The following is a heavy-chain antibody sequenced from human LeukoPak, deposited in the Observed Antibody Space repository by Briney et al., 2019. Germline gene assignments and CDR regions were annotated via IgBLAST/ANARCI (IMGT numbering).Heavy chain of an antibody. Sequence: ASVKVSCKASGYTFTSYAMHWVRQAPGQRLEWMGWINAGNGNTKYSQKFQGRVTITRDTSVSTAYMELSSLRSEDTAVYYCARGRGAAGNCWFDLWVQGTVVTVSS. J-gene: IGHJ5*02. V-gene: IGHV1-3*01. CDR2: INAGNGNT. CDR3: ARGRGAAGNCWFDL. CDR1: GYTFTSYA. D-gene: IGHD6-13*01.